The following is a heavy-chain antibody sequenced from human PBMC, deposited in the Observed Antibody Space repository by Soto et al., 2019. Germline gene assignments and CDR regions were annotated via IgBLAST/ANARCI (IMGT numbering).Heavy chain of an antibody. Sequence: WGSLRLSCSVSGVTFRGYAMHWVCQVPGKGLLWVSGIGHDGTSTKYADSVKGRFTISRSNPENTLYLQMNSLRAEDTGIYYFVSDGMRGLGSIRWFDSWGQGTLVTVSS. J-gene: IGHJ5*01. CDR2: IGHDGTST. V-gene: IGHV3-74*01. CDR3: VSDGMRGLGSIRWFDS. CDR1: GVTFRGYA. D-gene: IGHD3-10*01.